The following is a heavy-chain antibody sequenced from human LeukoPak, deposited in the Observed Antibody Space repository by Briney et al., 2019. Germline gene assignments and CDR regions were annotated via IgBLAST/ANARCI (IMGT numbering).Heavy chain of an antibody. CDR1: GFTVSSNY. CDR2: IYSGGST. V-gene: IGHV3-66*01. Sequence: GGSLRLSCAASGFTVSSNYMSWVRQAPGKGLEWVSVIYSGGSTYYADSVKGRFTISRDNSKNTLCLQMNSLRAEDTAVYYCYSMIVVTIRVINDYWGQGTLVTVSS. CDR3: YSMIVVTIRVINDY. J-gene: IGHJ4*02. D-gene: IGHD3-22*01.